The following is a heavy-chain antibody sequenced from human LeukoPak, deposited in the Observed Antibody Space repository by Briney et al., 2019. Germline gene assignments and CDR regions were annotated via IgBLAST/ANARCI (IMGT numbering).Heavy chain of an antibody. CDR3: ARSERGDAFDI. Sequence: SETLSLTCTVSGGSISSYYWSWIRQPPGKGLEWIGYIYYSGSTNYNPSLKSRVTISVDTSKNQFSLKLSSVTAADTAVYYCARSERGDAFDIWGQGTMVTVSS. V-gene: IGHV4-59*01. CDR2: IYYSGST. CDR1: GGSISSYY. J-gene: IGHJ3*02.